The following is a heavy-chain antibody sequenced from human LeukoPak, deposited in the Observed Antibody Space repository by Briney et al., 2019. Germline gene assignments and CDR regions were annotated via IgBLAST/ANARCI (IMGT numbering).Heavy chain of an antibody. J-gene: IGHJ4*02. CDR1: GFTFSSYA. CDR3: ARSPYGSGSYYHDY. D-gene: IGHD3-10*01. V-gene: IGHV3-64*01. CDR2: ISSNGGST. Sequence: GGSLRLSCAASGFTFSSYAMHWVRQAPGKGLEYVSAISSNGGSTYYANSVKGRFTISRDNSKNTLYLQMGSLRAEDMAVYYCARSPYGSGSYYHDYWGQGTLVAVSS.